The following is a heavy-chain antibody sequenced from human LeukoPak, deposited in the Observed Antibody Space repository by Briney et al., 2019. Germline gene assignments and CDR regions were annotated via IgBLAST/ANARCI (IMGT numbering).Heavy chain of an antibody. CDR3: AKGRAYYYDSSGYSY. D-gene: IGHD3-22*01. V-gene: IGHV3-23*01. J-gene: IGHJ4*02. CDR1: GFTFSSYA. Sequence: GGSLRLSCAASGFTFSSYAMSWVRQAPGKGLEWVSAISGSGGSTYYADSVKGRFTISRDNSKNTLYLQMNSLRAEDTAVYYCAKGRAYYYDSSGYSYWGQGTLVTVSS. CDR2: ISGSGGST.